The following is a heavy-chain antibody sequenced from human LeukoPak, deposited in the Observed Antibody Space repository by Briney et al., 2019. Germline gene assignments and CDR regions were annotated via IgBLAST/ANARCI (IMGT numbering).Heavy chain of an antibody. CDR2: ISAYNGNT. CDR3: ARGISSGNYVFWFDP. Sequence: ASVKVSCKASGYTFTSYGISWVRQAPGQGLEWMGWISAYNGNTNYAQKLQGRVTMTTDTSTNTTYMELRSLTSDDTAVYYCARGISSGNYVFWFDPWGQGTLVTVSS. J-gene: IGHJ5*02. CDR1: GYTFTSYG. V-gene: IGHV1-18*01. D-gene: IGHD1-26*01.